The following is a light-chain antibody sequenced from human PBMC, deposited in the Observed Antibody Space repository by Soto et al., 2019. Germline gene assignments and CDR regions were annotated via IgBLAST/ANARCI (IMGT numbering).Light chain of an antibody. CDR1: SSDVGGYNY. CDR2: EVS. J-gene: IGLJ1*01. Sequence: QSVLTQPPSASGSPGQSVTISCTGTSSDVGGYNYVSWYQQHPGKAPKLIIYEVSKRPSGVPDRFSGSKSGSTASLTVSGIQAEDEADYYCSSYAGSNIHYVFGTGTKVTV. V-gene: IGLV2-8*01. CDR3: SSYAGSNIHYV.